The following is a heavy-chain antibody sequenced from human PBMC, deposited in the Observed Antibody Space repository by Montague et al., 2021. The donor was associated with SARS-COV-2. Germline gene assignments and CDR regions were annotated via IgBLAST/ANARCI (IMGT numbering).Heavy chain of an antibody. V-gene: IGHV4-34*01. CDR1: GGSFSGYY. Sequence: SETLSLTCAVYGGSFSGYYWTWIRQSPGKGLEWIAEINHSGTTNYNFNPSLRSRVTISVDTSKSQFSLKLSSATAADTGVYYCARWDPQTLTLIGLRGKSASDYWGQGTLATVSS. D-gene: IGHD4-23*01. CDR3: ARWDPQTLTLIGLRGKSASDY. CDR2: INHSGTT. J-gene: IGHJ4*02.